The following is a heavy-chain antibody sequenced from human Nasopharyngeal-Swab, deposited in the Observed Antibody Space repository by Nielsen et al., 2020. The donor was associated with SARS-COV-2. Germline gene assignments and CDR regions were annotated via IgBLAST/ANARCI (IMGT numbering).Heavy chain of an antibody. D-gene: IGHD3-9*01. V-gene: IGHV3-30*03. CDR3: ARAAVKYEYLTGYSWSYHYYGLDV. J-gene: IGHJ6*02. CDR1: GFTFSGYC. CDR2: TSSDGSEN. Sequence: GGSLRLSCAASGFTFSGYCIHRVRQAPGKGLEWVAVTSSDGSENYYADSLKGRFTISRDNSKNTLYLQMNSLRAEDTAVYYCARAAVKYEYLTGYSWSYHYYGLDVWGQGTTVTVSS.